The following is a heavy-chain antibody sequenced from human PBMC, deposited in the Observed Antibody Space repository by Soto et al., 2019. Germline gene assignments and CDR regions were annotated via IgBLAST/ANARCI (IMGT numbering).Heavy chain of an antibody. CDR2: ISSSSSYI. V-gene: IGHV3-21*01. CDR1: GFTFSSYS. J-gene: IGHJ4*02. CDR3: ARAGEYSSWSFDY. Sequence: PGGSLRLSCAASGFTFSSYSMNWVRQAPGKGLEWVSSISSSSSYIYYADSVKGRFTISRDNAKNSLYLQMNSLRAEDTAVYYCARAGEYSSWSFDYWGQGTRVTVSS. D-gene: IGHD6-6*01.